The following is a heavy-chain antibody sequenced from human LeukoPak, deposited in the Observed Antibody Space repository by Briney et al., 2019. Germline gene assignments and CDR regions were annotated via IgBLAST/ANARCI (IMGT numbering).Heavy chain of an antibody. CDR1: GFTFSSYG. Sequence: GASLRLSCAASGFTFSSYGMSWVRQAPGKGLEWVSAISGSGGSTYYADSVKGRFTISRDNSKNTLYLQMNSLRAEDTAVYYCAKGWNYYGSGSYYIAWGQGTLVTVSS. J-gene: IGHJ5*02. CDR2: ISGSGGST. D-gene: IGHD3-10*01. V-gene: IGHV3-23*01. CDR3: AKGWNYYGSGSYYIA.